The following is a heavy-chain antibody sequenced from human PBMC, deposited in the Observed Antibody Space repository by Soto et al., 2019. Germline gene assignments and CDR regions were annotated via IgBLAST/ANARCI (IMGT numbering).Heavy chain of an antibody. V-gene: IGHV4-39*01. CDR1: GGSISSSSYY. J-gene: IGHJ4*02. Sequence: NPSETLSLTCTVSGGSISSSSYYWGWIRQPPGKGLEWIGSIYYSGSTYYNPSLKSRVTISVDTSKNQFSLKLSSVTAADTAVYYCARHLVEMATIIDYWGQGTLVTVSS. CDR2: IYYSGST. CDR3: ARHLVEMATIIDY. D-gene: IGHD5-12*01.